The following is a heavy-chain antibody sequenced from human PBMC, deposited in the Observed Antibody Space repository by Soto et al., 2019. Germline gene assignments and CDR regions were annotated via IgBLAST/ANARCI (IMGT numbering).Heavy chain of an antibody. CDR1: GFTFGNYA. CDR3: AKVDVVGTAFDY. Sequence: EVQLLESGGALVQPGGSLRLSCVASGFTFGNYAMSWVRQAPGKGLEWVSTISGSGYSTYYADSVKGRFTISRDNSKNTLHLQMNSLRAEDTAVYYCAKVDVVGTAFDYWGQGTLVTVSS. J-gene: IGHJ4*02. V-gene: IGHV3-23*01. CDR2: ISGSGYST. D-gene: IGHD5-12*01.